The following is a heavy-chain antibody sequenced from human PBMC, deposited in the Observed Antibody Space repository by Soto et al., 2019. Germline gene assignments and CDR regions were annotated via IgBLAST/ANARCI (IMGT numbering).Heavy chain of an antibody. CDR2: ISYDGSDE. J-gene: IGHJ6*02. Sequence: QVQLVESGGGVVQPGRSLRLACAASGFTFSNYGMHWVRQAPGKGLEWVAVISYDGSDEYYADSVKGRFTISRDNSKNTLYLQMNSLRAEDTAVYYCAKDSDIAGGGVDCYAMDVWGQGTTVTVSS. CDR1: GFTFSNYG. CDR3: AKDSDIAGGGVDCYAMDV. V-gene: IGHV3-30*18. D-gene: IGHD6-13*01.